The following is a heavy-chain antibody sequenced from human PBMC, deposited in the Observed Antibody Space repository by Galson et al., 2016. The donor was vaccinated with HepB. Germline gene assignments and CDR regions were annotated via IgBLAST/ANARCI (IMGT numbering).Heavy chain of an antibody. J-gene: IGHJ5*02. CDR3: ARGSPGLQTPVVTLDP. D-gene: IGHD4-23*01. CDR1: GGTFSSHT. Sequence: SVKVSCKASGGTFSSHTISWVRQAPGQGLEWMGGIIPIFGTANYAQKFQGRVTITADESTSTAYMELSSLRSEDTAVYYCARGSPGLQTPVVTLDPWGQGTLVTVSS. V-gene: IGHV1-69*13. CDR2: IIPIFGTA.